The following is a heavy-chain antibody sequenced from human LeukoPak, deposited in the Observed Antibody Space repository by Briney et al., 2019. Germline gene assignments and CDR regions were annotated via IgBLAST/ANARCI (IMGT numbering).Heavy chain of an antibody. Sequence: ASVKVSCKASGYTFTSYAMHWVRQAPGQRLEWMGWINAGNGNTKYSQKFQGRVTITRDTSASTAYMELSSLRSEDTAVYYCARGRDGYNLVHAFDIWGQGTMVTVSS. J-gene: IGHJ3*02. V-gene: IGHV1-3*01. CDR3: ARGRDGYNLVHAFDI. CDR1: GYTFTSYA. CDR2: INAGNGNT. D-gene: IGHD5-24*01.